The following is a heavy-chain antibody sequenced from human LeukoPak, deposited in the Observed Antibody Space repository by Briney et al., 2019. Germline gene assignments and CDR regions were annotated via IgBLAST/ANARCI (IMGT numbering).Heavy chain of an antibody. Sequence: GASVKVSCKASGYTFTSYDIKWVRQATGQGLEWMGWMNPNSGNTGYAQKFQGRVTMTRNTSISTAYMELSSLRSEDTAVYYCARAPVSLWFGVYYYYYGMDVWGQGTTVTVSS. CDR1: GYTFTSYD. CDR2: MNPNSGNT. D-gene: IGHD3-10*01. V-gene: IGHV1-8*01. CDR3: ARAPVSLWFGVYYYYYGMDV. J-gene: IGHJ6*02.